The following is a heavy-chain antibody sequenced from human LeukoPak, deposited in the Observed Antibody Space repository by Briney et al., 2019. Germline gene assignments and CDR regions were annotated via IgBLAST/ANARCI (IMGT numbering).Heavy chain of an antibody. CDR1: GGSISSSNW. CDR2: IYHSGST. V-gene: IGHV4-4*01. CDR3: ASRYCSSTSCYGDDAFDI. D-gene: IGHD2-2*01. Sequence: SETLSLTCAVSGGSISSSNWWSWVRQPPGKGLEWIGEIYHSGSTNYNPSLKSRVTISVDKSKNQFSLKLSSVTAADTAVYCCASRYCSSTSCYGDDAFDIWGQGTMVTVSS. J-gene: IGHJ3*02.